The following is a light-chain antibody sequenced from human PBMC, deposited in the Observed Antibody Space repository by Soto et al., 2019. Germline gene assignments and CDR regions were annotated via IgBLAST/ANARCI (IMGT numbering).Light chain of an antibody. CDR3: KQYGNSLRT. J-gene: IGKJ1*01. CDR1: QSVSSY. CDR2: DAY. Sequence: EIVLTQSPATLSLSPGERATLSCRASQSVSSYLAWYQQKPGQAHRLLIYDAYNRATGIQARFSGRGSGTDFTLTIRRLEPEDFAVYYCKQYGNSLRTFGQGTKVDIK. V-gene: IGKV3-11*01.